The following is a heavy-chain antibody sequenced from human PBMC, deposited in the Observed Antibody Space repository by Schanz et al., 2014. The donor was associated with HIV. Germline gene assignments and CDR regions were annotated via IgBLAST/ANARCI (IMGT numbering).Heavy chain of an antibody. V-gene: IGHV1-69*06. CDR1: GGTFSRHA. D-gene: IGHD5-18*01. Sequence: QVQLVQSGAEVKKPGSSVKVSCKASGGTFSRHAINWVRQAPGQGLEWMGGIIPMLGTATYAQKFQGRVMITADKSTSTAYMELSSLRSEDTAVYYCASGRFDTVIWWGDAFLIWGRGTMVTVSS. J-gene: IGHJ3*02. CDR3: ASGRFDTVIWWGDAFLI. CDR2: IIPMLGTA.